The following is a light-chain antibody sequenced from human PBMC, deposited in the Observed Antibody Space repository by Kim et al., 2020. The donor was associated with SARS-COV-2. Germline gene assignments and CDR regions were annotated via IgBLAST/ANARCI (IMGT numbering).Light chain of an antibody. CDR2: DVS. CDR1: SGDVGGYNY. V-gene: IGLV2-14*03. J-gene: IGLJ2*01. Sequence: GQSITISCTGSSGDVGGYNYVSWYQQHPGKAPKLMIYDVSNRPSGGSNRFSGSKSGNTASLTISGLQAEDEADYYCSSYTSSSNVVFGGGTQLTVL. CDR3: SSYTSSSNVV.